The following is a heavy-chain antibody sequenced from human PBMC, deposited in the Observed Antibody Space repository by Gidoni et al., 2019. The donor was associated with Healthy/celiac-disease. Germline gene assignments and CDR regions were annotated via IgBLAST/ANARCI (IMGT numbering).Heavy chain of an antibody. Sequence: QVQLQESGPGLVKPSETLSLTCTVSGYSISSGYYWGWIRQPPGKGLEWIGSIYHSGSTYYNPSLKSRVTISVDTSKNQFSLKLSSVTAADTAVYYCARESPRGDWLLESDYWGQGTLVTVSS. V-gene: IGHV4-38-2*02. CDR2: IYHSGST. D-gene: IGHD3-9*01. J-gene: IGHJ4*02. CDR3: ARESPRGDWLLESDY. CDR1: GYSISSGYY.